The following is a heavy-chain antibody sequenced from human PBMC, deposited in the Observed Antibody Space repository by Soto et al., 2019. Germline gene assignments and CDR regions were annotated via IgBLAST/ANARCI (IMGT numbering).Heavy chain of an antibody. CDR1: GFTFGDYA. CDR3: TRGCGGSCYSFYYYGMDV. D-gene: IGHD2-15*01. V-gene: IGHV3-49*03. Sequence: PGGSLRLSCTASGFTFGDYAMSWFRQAPGKGLEWVGFIRSKAYGGTTEYAASVKGRFTISRDDSKSIAYLQMNSLKTEDIAVYYCTRGCGGSCYSFYYYGMDVWGQGTTVTVS. CDR2: IRSKAYGGTT. J-gene: IGHJ6*02.